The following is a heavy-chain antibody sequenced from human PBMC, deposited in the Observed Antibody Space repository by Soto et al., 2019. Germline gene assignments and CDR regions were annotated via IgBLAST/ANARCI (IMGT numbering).Heavy chain of an antibody. CDR3: SRVDPGETSPFDH. Sequence: GASLKVSCKASGYIFTSYYIHWVRQAPGQGLEWMGWINPFDGSRMFAQRFQGRVTMTRDTSTSTVYMEVSSLRSEDTAVYYCSRVDPGETSPFDHWG. CDR1: GYIFTSYY. J-gene: IGHJ4*01. D-gene: IGHD3-10*01. V-gene: IGHV1-46*03. CDR2: INPFDGSR.